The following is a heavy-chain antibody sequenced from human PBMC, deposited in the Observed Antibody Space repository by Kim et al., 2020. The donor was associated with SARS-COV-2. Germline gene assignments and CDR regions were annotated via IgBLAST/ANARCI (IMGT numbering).Heavy chain of an antibody. D-gene: IGHD3-22*01. J-gene: IGHJ4*02. V-gene: IGHV3-48*02. Sequence: GTGRFTISRDNAKNSLYLKMNSLRDEDTAVYYCARGEYYDSSGYFDYWGQGTLVTVSS. CDR3: ARGEYYDSSGYFDY.